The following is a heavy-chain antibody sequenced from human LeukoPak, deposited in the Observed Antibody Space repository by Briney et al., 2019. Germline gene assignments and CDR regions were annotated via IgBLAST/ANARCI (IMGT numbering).Heavy chain of an antibody. D-gene: IGHD1-1*01. CDR2: INPNSGGT. CDR3: ARYTTATWFDP. V-gene: IGHV1-2*02. CDR1: GYMFTGHY. Sequence: ASVKVSCKASGYMFTGHYIQWVRQAPGQGLERMGWINPNSGGTKYAEKFQGRVTMTRDTSISTAYMDLSGLTSDDTAIYYCARYTTATWFDPWGQGTLVIVSS. J-gene: IGHJ5*02.